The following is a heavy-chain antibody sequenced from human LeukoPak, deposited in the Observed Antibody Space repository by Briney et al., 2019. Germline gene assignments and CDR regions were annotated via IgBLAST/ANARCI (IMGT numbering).Heavy chain of an antibody. CDR2: INPNSGGT. D-gene: IGHD6-13*01. CDR3: ARGSRRYSSSWYYYYGMDV. Sequence: GASVKVSCKASGYTFTGYYMHWVRQAPGQGLEWIGWINPNSGGTNYAQKFQGRVTMTRDTSISTAYMELSRLRSDDTAVYYCARGSRRYSSSWYYYYGMDVWGQGTTVTVSS. CDR1: GYTFTGYY. J-gene: IGHJ6*02. V-gene: IGHV1-2*02.